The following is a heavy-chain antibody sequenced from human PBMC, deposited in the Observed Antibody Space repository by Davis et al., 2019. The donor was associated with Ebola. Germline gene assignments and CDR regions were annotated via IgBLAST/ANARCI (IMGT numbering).Heavy chain of an antibody. Sequence: ASVKVSCKASGYTFTSYGISWVRQAPGQGLEWMGWISAYNGNTNYAQKLQGRVTMTTDTSTSTAYMELRSLRSDDTAVYYCARGTTQNAMIVVAPGDAFDIWGQGTMVTVSS. CDR2: ISAYNGNT. V-gene: IGHV1-18*04. CDR1: GYTFTSYG. D-gene: IGHD3-22*01. J-gene: IGHJ3*02. CDR3: ARGTTQNAMIVVAPGDAFDI.